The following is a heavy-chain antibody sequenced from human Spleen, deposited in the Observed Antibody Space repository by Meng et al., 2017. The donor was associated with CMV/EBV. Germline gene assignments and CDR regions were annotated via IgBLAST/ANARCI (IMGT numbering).Heavy chain of an antibody. V-gene: IGHV1-2*02. D-gene: IGHD2-2*02. J-gene: IGHJ4*02. CDR2: INPSSGGT. CDR1: GYTFTGHY. Sequence: ASVKVSCKASGYTFTGHYLHWVRQAPGQGLEWMGWINPSSGGTNYAQKFQGRATMTRDTSISTAYMELSRLRSDDTAVYYCARSRSGSTSCYNYWGQGTLVTVSS. CDR3: ARSRSGSTSCYNY.